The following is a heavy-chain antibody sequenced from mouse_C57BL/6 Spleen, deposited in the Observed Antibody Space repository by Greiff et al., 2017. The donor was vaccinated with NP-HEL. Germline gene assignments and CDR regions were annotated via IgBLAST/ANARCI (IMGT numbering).Heavy chain of an antibody. CDR3: AKKYYGSPLYFDY. J-gene: IGHJ2*01. Sequence: VKLMESGPGLVQPSQSLSITCTVSGFSLTSYGVHWVRQSPGKGLEWLGVIWRGGSTDYNAAFMSSLSITKDNYKSQVFFKMNSLQADDTAIYYCAKKYYGSPLYFDYWGQGTTLTVSS. D-gene: IGHD1-1*01. CDR2: IWRGGST. CDR1: GFSLTSYG. V-gene: IGHV2-5*01.